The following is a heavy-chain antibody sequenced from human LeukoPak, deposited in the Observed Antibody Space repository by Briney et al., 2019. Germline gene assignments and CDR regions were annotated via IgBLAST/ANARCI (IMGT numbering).Heavy chain of an antibody. D-gene: IGHD5/OR15-5a*01. CDR1: GFIVSNNH. Sequence: GGSLRLSCAASGFIVSNNHMNWVRQAPGKGLEWVAIIWYDGTNKYYADSVKGRFTISRDNSKNTLYLQMNSLRAEDTAVYYCARSKGSTINAFDIWGQGTMVTVSS. CDR3: ARSKGSTINAFDI. J-gene: IGHJ3*02. CDR2: IWYDGTNK. V-gene: IGHV3-33*08.